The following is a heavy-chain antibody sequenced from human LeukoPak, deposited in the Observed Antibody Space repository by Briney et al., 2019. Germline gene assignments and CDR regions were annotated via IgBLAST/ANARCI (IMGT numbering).Heavy chain of an antibody. D-gene: IGHD1-7*01. CDR1: GGTFSSYA. CDR3: ARSTGTTYDSDY. Sequence: ASVKVSCKASGGTFSSYAISWVRQAPGQGLEWMGGIIPIFGTANYAQKFQGRVTITADESTSTAYMELSSLRSEDTAVYYCARSTGTTYDSDYWGQGTLATVSS. CDR2: IIPIFGTA. J-gene: IGHJ4*02. V-gene: IGHV1-69*13.